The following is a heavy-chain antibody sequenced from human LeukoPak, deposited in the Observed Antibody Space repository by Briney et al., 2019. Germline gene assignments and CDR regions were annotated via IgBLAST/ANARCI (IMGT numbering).Heavy chain of an antibody. D-gene: IGHD6-13*01. J-gene: IGHJ5*02. Sequence: SETLSLTCTVSGGSISSYYWSWIRQPPGKGLEGIGYIYYSGSTNYNPSLKSRVTISVDTSKNQFSLKLSSVTAADTAVYYCARDNSSINWFDPWGQGTLVTVSS. CDR1: GGSISSYY. CDR3: ARDNSSINWFDP. V-gene: IGHV4-59*01. CDR2: IYYSGST.